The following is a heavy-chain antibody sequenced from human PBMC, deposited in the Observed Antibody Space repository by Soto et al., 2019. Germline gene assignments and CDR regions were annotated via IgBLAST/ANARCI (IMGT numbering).Heavy chain of an antibody. D-gene: IGHD3-22*01. CDR2: NNHSASS. J-gene: IGHJ6*02. CDR1: GGSFTDYY. Sequence: QVQLRQWGAGLLKPSETLVLTCAVSGGSFTDYYWGWIRQSPGKGLEWIGENNHSASSTYNPSLARRVTILVDTSKKQFALRLTSVTAADTAMYYCARGEYDSSGLYSWAPLGFDVWGQGTTVTVSS. V-gene: IGHV4-34*01. CDR3: ARGEYDSSGLYSWAPLGFDV.